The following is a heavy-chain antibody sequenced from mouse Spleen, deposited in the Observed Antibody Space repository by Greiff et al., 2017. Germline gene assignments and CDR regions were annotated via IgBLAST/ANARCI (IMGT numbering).Heavy chain of an antibody. D-gene: IGHD1-1*01. Sequence: QVQLQQPGAELVRPGSSVKLSCKASGYTFPSYWMDWVKQRPGQGLEWIGNIYPSDSETHYNQKFKDKATLTVDKSSNTAYMQLSSLTSEDSAVYYCARHREDYYGSSPAYWGQGTLVTVSA. CDR1: GYTFPSYW. J-gene: IGHJ3*01. CDR3: ARHREDYYGSSPAY. CDR2: IYPSDSET. V-gene: IGHV1-61*01.